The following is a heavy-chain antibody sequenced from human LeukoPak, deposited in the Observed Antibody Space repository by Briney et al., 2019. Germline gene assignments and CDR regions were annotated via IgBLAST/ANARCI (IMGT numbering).Heavy chain of an antibody. CDR3: ARDQYYDSKGWFDP. D-gene: IGHD3-22*01. V-gene: IGHV1-18*01. CDR2: IHTYNGHT. Sequence: ASVKVSCKASGYTFINYGISWLRQAPGQGLEWMGWIHTYNGHTNYAQKLQGRVTMTTDTSTSTAYMELRSLRSDDTAVYYCARDQYYDSKGWFDPWGQGTLVTVSS. J-gene: IGHJ5*02. CDR1: GYTFINYG.